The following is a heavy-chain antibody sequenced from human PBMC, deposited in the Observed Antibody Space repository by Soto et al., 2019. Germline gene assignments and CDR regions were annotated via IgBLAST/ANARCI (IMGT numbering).Heavy chain of an antibody. V-gene: IGHV4-39*01. CDR1: GGSISSSSYY. CDR2: IYYSGST. Sequence: SETLSLTCTVSGGSISSSSYYWGWIRQPPGKGLEWIGSIYYSGSTYYNPSLKSRVTISVDTSKNQFSLKLSSVTAADTAVYYCARHPTDAMVRANWFDPWGQGTLVTVSS. J-gene: IGHJ5*02. CDR3: ARHPTDAMVRANWFDP. D-gene: IGHD3-10*01.